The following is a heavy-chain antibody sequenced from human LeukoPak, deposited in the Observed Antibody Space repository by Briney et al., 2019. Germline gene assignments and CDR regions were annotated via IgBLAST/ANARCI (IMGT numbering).Heavy chain of an antibody. D-gene: IGHD3-10*01. J-gene: IGHJ6*03. Sequence: GGSLGLSCAASGFTVSSNYMSWVRQAPGKGLEWVSVIYSGGSTYYADSVKGRFTISRDNSKNTLYLQMNSLRAEDTAVYYCAREIYGSGSYYYYYYYMDVWGKGTTVTVSS. CDR2: IYSGGST. CDR1: GFTVSSNY. V-gene: IGHV3-53*01. CDR3: AREIYGSGSYYYYYYYMDV.